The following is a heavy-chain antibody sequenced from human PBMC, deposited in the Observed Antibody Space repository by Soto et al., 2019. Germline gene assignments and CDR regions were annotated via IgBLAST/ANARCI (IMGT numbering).Heavy chain of an antibody. CDR2: IIPIFGTA. CDR3: ARSRLYYYYYGMDV. CDR1: GGTFSSYA. V-gene: IGHV1-69*13. J-gene: IGHJ6*02. Sequence: SVKVSCKASGGTFSSYAISWVRQAPGQGLEWMGGIIPIFGTANYAQKFQGRVTITADESTSTAYMELSSLRSEDTAVHYCARSRLYYYYYGMDVWGQGTTVTVSS.